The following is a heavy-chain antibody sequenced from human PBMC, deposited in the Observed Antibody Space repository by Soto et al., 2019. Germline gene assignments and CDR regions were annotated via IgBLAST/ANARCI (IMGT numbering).Heavy chain of an antibody. D-gene: IGHD3-16*02. Sequence: EVQLVESGGTLVQPRGSLRLSCAATGFTFTNYWMHWVRQAPGKGLVWVSRINGDGSNTFYADSVKGRLTISRDNAENTVYLQMNSLRAEDTAVYYCARGIQYRYGMDVWGQGTTVTVSS. J-gene: IGHJ6*02. V-gene: IGHV3-74*01. CDR1: GFTFTNYW. CDR3: ARGIQYRYGMDV. CDR2: INGDGSNT.